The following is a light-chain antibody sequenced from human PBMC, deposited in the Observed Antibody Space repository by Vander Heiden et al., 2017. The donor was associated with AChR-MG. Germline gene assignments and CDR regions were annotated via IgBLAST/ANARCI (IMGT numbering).Light chain of an antibody. Sequence: PLTQPASVSGSPGQPITISCTGTSSDVGGYNYVSWYQQHPGKAPKLMIYDVSNRPSGVSNRFSGSKSGNTASLTISGLQAEDEADYYCSSYTSSSTSVVFGGGTKL. CDR1: SSDVGGYNY. J-gene: IGLJ2*01. V-gene: IGLV2-14*03. CDR3: SSYTSSSTSVV. CDR2: DVS.